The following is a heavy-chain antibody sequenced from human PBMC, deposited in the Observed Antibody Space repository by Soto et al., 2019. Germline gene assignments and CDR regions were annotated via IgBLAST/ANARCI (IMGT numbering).Heavy chain of an antibody. D-gene: IGHD4-4*01. CDR1: GFTFSSYG. CDR3: AKDRPRATVTYYYYYGMDV. CDR2: ISYDGSNK. V-gene: IGHV3-30*18. Sequence: PGGSLRLSCAASGFTFSSYGMHWVRQAPGKGLEWVAVISYDGSNKYYADSVKGRFTISRDNSKNTLYLQMNSLRAEDTAVYYCAKDRPRATVTYYYYYGMDVWGQGTTVTVSS. J-gene: IGHJ6*02.